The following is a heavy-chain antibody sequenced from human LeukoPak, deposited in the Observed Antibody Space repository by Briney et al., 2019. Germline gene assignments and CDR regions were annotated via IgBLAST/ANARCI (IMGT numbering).Heavy chain of an antibody. Sequence: GGALRLSCAASGFTVSSNYMSWVRQAPGKGLEWVSVIYSGGSTYYTDSVKGRFTISRDNSKNTLYLQMNCLRTEDTAVYYCAREVVEFGWFDPWGQETLVTVSS. V-gene: IGHV3-53*01. CDR3: AREVVEFGWFDP. D-gene: IGHD2-2*01. CDR1: GFTVSSNY. J-gene: IGHJ5*02. CDR2: IYSGGST.